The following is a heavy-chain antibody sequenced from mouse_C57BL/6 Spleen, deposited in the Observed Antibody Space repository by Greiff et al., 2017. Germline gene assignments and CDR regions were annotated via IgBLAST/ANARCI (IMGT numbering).Heavy chain of an antibody. D-gene: IGHD1-1*01. J-gene: IGHJ2*01. Sequence: QVQLQQPGAELVMPGASVKLSCKASGYTFTSYWLHWVKQRPGQGLEWIGEIDPSDSYTNYNQKFKGKSTLTVDKSSSTAYMQLSSLTSEDSAVYYCARCYGSSFTYFDYWGQGTTLTVSS. CDR2: IDPSDSYT. CDR3: ARCYGSSFTYFDY. V-gene: IGHV1-69*01. CDR1: GYTFTSYW.